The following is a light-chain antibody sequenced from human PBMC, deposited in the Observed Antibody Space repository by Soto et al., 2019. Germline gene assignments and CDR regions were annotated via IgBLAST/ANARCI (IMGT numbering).Light chain of an antibody. CDR1: QSVSSN. CDR2: GAS. Sequence: EIVMTQSPATLSVSPGERATLSCRASQSVSSNLAWYQQKPGQAPRLLIYGASTRATGIPARCSGSGSGTQFTLTSSSLQSEDVALYYCQQYNNWPPSFTFGPGTKVEIK. J-gene: IGKJ3*01. CDR3: QQYNNWPPSFT. V-gene: IGKV3-15*01.